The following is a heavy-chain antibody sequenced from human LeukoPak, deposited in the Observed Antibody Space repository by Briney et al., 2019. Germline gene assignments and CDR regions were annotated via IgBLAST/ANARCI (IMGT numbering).Heavy chain of an antibody. J-gene: IGHJ2*01. V-gene: IGHV4-59*08. CDR1: GGSIVSYY. CDR2: IYYTGST. CDR3: ARYLAAGYFDL. D-gene: IGHD6-25*01. Sequence: SETLSLTCTVSGGSIVSYYWSWIRQPPGKGLEWIGYIYYTGSTNYNPSPKSRVTISVDTSKNQFSLKLSSVTAADTAVYYCARYLAAGYFDLWGRGTLVTVSS.